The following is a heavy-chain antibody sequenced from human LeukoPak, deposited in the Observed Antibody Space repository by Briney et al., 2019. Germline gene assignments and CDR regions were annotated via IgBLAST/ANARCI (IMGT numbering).Heavy chain of an antibody. D-gene: IGHD3-10*01. J-gene: IGHJ4*02. Sequence: PGGSLRLSCAASGFTFSSYAMSWVRQAPGKGLEWVSAISGSGGSTYYADSVKGRFTISRDNSKNTLYLQMNSLRAEDTAVYYCAKARGDCDGSGSYYNPIDYWGQGTLVTVSS. CDR1: GFTFSSYA. V-gene: IGHV3-23*01. CDR3: AKARGDCDGSGSYYNPIDY. CDR2: ISGSGGST.